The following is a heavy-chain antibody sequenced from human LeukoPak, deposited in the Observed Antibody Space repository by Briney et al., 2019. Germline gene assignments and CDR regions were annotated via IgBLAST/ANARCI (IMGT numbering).Heavy chain of an antibody. J-gene: IGHJ3*02. CDR1: GASITTYY. CDR3: ARIGYHDDFDI. Sequence: SETLSLTCIISGASITTYYWSWIRQPAGKGLEWIGRIYTSGSTNYNPSLKSRVTMSVDTSKNQFSLKLSSVTAADTAVYYCARIGYHDDFDIWGQGTMVTVSS. V-gene: IGHV4-4*07. D-gene: IGHD6-13*01. CDR2: IYTSGST.